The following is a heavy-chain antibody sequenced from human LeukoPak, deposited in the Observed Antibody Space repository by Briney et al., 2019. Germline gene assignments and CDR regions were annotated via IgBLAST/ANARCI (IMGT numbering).Heavy chain of an antibody. CDR3: ASIPKKIIVVVPAAIDYYYYYMDV. Sequence: SETLSLTCTVSGGSISSSSYYWGWIRQPPGKGLEWIGSIYYSGSTYYNPSLKSRVTISVDTSKNQFSLKLSSVTAADTAVYYCASIPKKIIVVVPAAIDYYYYYMDVWGKGTTVTVSS. D-gene: IGHD2-2*02. CDR1: GGSISSSSYY. V-gene: IGHV4-39*01. CDR2: IYYSGST. J-gene: IGHJ6*03.